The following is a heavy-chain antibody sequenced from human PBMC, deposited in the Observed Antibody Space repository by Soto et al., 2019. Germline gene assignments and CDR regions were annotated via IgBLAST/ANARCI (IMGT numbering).Heavy chain of an antibody. D-gene: IGHD3-22*01. V-gene: IGHV1-69*13. CDR2: IIPLFGKA. J-gene: IGHJ4*02. CDR3: ARDGTIYDSSGYYYLY. Sequence: SVKVSCKASGGTFSRYAISWVRQAPGQGLEWMGGIIPLFGKANYAQKFQGRVTITADESTSTAYMELSSLRSEDTAVYYCARDGTIYDSSGYYYLYWGQGTLGTVSA. CDR1: GGTFSRYA.